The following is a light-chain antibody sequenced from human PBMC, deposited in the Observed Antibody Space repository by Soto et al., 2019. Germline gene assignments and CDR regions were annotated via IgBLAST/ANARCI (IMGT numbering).Light chain of an antibody. CDR2: EVS. V-gene: IGLV2-8*01. CDR3: FLVYSGGVV. CDR1: SSDVGGYDF. J-gene: IGLJ2*01. Sequence: QSVLTQPPSASGSPGQSVTISCTGTSSDVGGYDFVSWYQQHPGKAPKILIYEVSKRASGVPDRFSGSKSGNTASLTVSGLQPDDEADYYCFLVYSGGVVFGGGTKLTVL.